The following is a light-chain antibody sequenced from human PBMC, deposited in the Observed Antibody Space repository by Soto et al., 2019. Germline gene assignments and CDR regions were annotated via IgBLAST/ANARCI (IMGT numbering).Light chain of an antibody. V-gene: IGLV2-14*01. CDR2: DVS. CDR1: SSDVGGYNY. Sequence: QSALTQPASVSGSPGQSITISCTGTSSDVGGYNYVSWYQQHPGKAPKLMIYDVSNRPSGVSNRFSGSKSGNTASLTISGLQGEDEADYYCSSYTSSSPLVVFGGGTKLTVL. CDR3: SSYTSSSPLVV. J-gene: IGLJ2*01.